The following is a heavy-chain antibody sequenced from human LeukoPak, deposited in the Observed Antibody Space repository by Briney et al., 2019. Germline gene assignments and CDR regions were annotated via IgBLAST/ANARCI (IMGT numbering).Heavy chain of an antibody. CDR3: ARVGYYDSSGYYFQH. J-gene: IGHJ1*01. CDR1: GYTFTGYY. Sequence: ASVKVSCKASGYTFTGYYMHWVRQAPGQGLEWMGWINPNSGGTNYAQKFQGRVTMTRDTSISTAYMELSRLRSDDTAVYYCARVGYYDSSGYYFQHWGQGTPVTVSS. CDR2: INPNSGGT. V-gene: IGHV1-2*02. D-gene: IGHD3-22*01.